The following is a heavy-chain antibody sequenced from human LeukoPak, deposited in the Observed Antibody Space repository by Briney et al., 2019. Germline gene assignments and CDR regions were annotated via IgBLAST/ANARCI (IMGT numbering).Heavy chain of an antibody. D-gene: IGHD4-17*01. J-gene: IGHJ4*02. CDR1: GFTFSSYG. CDR2: ISGSGGST. Sequence: PGGSLRLSCAASGFTFSSYGMSWVRRAPGKGLEWVSAISGSGGSTYYADSVKGRFTISRDNSKNTLYLQMNSLRAEDTAVYYCAKDDVTTVTTLDYWGQGTLVTVSS. V-gene: IGHV3-23*01. CDR3: AKDDVTTVTTLDY.